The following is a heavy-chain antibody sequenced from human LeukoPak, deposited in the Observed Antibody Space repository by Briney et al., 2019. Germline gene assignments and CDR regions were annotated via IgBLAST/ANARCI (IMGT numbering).Heavy chain of an antibody. CDR1: GGTFSSYA. V-gene: IGHV1-69*05. Sequence: SVTVSCKASGGTFSSYATSWVRQAPGQGLEWMGGIIPIFGTANYAQKFQGRVTITTDESTSTAYMELSSLRSEDTAVYYCARGLTAGYSSSSGAFDIWGQGTMVTVSS. J-gene: IGHJ3*02. D-gene: IGHD6-13*01. CDR2: IIPIFGTA. CDR3: ARGLTAGYSSSSGAFDI.